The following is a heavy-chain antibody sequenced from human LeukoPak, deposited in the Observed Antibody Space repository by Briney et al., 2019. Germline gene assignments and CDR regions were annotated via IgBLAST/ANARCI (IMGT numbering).Heavy chain of an antibody. V-gene: IGHV3-48*04. CDR3: TRDPRRLDY. Sequence: PGGSLTLSCAASGFIFNSYSMNWVRQAPGKGLEWVSYISSSGSTIYYADSVKGRFTISRDNAKNSLYLQMNSLRAEDTAVYYCTRDPRRLDYWGQGTLVTVSS. J-gene: IGHJ4*02. CDR2: ISSSGSTI. CDR1: GFIFNSYS.